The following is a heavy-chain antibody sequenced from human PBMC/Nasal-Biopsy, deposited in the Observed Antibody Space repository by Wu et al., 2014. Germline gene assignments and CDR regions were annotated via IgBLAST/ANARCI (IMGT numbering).Heavy chain of an antibody. CDR2: IYYSGST. Sequence: TLSLTCTVSGGSISSHYWSWIRQPPGKGLEWIGYIYYSGSTNYNPSLKSRVTISVDTSKNQFSLKLSSVTAADTAVYYCARIRYYYDSSGYSEDQEFDYWGQGTLVTVSS. D-gene: IGHD3-22*01. J-gene: IGHJ4*02. CDR1: GGSISSHY. CDR3: ARIRYYYDSSGYSEDQEFDY. V-gene: IGHV4-59*08.